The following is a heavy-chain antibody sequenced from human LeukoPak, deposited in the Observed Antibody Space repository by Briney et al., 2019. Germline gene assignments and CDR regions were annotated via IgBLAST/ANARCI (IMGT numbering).Heavy chain of an antibody. CDR2: ISYDGRDE. D-gene: IGHD2-15*01. CDR3: ASDRIAGAATDWFEA. J-gene: IGHJ5*02. CDR1: GFTLSSHA. Sequence: GGSLRLSCAASGFTLSSHAMHWVRQAPGMGLEWVAVISYDGRDEYYADSEKGRFTVSRDNSRNTLYLQMNSLRPEDTAVFYCASDRIAGAATDWFEAWGQGTLVTVSS. V-gene: IGHV3-30*04.